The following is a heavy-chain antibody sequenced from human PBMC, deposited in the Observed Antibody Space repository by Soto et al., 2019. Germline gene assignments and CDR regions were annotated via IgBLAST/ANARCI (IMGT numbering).Heavy chain of an antibody. D-gene: IGHD1-20*01. CDR2: ISYDGSNK. CDR1: GFTFSSYA. J-gene: IGHJ6*02. CDR3: ARVSITGLNYYYYGMDV. V-gene: IGHV3-30-3*01. Sequence: QVQLVESGGGVVQPGRSLRLSCAASGFTFSSYAMHWVRQAPGKGLEWVAVISYDGSNKYYAYSVKGRFTISRDNSKNTLYLQMNSLRAEDTAVYYCARVSITGLNYYYYGMDVWGQGTTVTVSS.